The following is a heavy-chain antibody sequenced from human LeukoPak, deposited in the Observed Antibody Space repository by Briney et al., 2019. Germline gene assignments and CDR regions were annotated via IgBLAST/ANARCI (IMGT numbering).Heavy chain of an antibody. CDR3: ARHKVYYDSSGYYDYMDV. V-gene: IGHV5-51*01. CDR1: GYSFTSYW. D-gene: IGHD3-22*01. J-gene: IGHJ6*03. Sequence: GESLKISCKGSGYSFTSYWIGWVRQMPGKGLEWMGIIYPGDSDTRYSPSFQGQVTISADKSISTAYLQWSSPKASDTAMYYCARHKVYYDSSGYYDYMDVWGKGTTVTVSS. CDR2: IYPGDSDT.